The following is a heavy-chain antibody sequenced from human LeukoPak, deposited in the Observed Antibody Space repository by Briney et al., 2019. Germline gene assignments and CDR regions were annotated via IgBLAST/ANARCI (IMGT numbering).Heavy chain of an antibody. CDR3: ARGGTATYYYYYYMDV. V-gene: IGHV3-53*01. J-gene: IGHJ6*03. CDR2: IYNDGST. CDR1: GFTVRSNY. D-gene: IGHD2-21*02. Sequence: GGSLRLSCAVFGFTVRSNYMSWVRQAPGKGLEWVSVIYNDGSTYYADSVKGRFTISRDNAKNSLYLQMNSLRAEDTAVYYCARGGTATYYYYYYMDVWGKGTTVTVSS.